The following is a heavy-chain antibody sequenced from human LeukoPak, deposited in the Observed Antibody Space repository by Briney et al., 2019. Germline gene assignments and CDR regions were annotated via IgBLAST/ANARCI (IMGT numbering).Heavy chain of an antibody. V-gene: IGHV2-70*11. CDR2: IDWDDDK. Sequence: SGPTLVKPTQTLTLTCTFSGFSLSTSGMCVSWIRQPPGKALEWLARIDWDDDKYYSTSLKTRLTISKDTSKNQVVLTMTNMDPVDTATYYCARYRITMVRGGAPYYFDYWGQGTLVTVSS. D-gene: IGHD3-10*01. CDR3: ARYRITMVRGGAPYYFDY. J-gene: IGHJ4*02. CDR1: GFSLSTSGMC.